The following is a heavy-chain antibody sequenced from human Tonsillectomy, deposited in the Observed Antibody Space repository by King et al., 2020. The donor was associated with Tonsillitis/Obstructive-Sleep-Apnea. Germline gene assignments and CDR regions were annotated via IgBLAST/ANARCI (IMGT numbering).Heavy chain of an antibody. J-gene: IGHJ6*02. CDR2: ISDDGSKR. V-gene: IGHV3-30*18. Sequence: VQLQEAGGGVVQPGRSLRLSCVAAGFPFSYYGMHWVRQVPGKGLEWVALISDDGSKRYYVNSGKGRITISRDNGKNTLYLEMNSLTGEDTAVYLCANDSRGNGRIVRYSYGMHVWGQGTTVTVSS. D-gene: IGHD5-18*01. CDR1: GFPFSYYG. CDR3: ANDSRGNGRIVRYSYGMHV.